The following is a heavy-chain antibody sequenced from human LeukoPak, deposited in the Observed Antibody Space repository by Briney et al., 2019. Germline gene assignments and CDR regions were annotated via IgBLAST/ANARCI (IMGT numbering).Heavy chain of an antibody. Sequence: SVKVSCKASGGTFSSYAISWVRQAPGRGLEWMGGIIPIFGTANYAQKFQGRVTITADESTSTAYMELSSLRSEDTAVYYCARDGGYDILTGYWGFDYWGQGTLVTVSS. CDR2: IIPIFGTA. CDR3: ARDGGYDILTGYWGFDY. CDR1: GGTFSSYA. D-gene: IGHD3-9*01. J-gene: IGHJ4*02. V-gene: IGHV1-69*13.